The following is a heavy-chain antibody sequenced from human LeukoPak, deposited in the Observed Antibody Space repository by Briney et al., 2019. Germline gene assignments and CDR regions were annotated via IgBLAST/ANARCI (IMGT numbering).Heavy chain of an antibody. V-gene: IGHV3-48*01. J-gene: IGHJ5*02. CDR3: AIGSVVGATCWHFGR. Sequence: PGGSLRLSCAASGFTFSSYSMNWVRQAPGKGLEWVSYISSSTSTIYYADSVKGRFTISRDNAKNSLYLQMNSLTAEDTAVYYCAIGSVVGATCWHFGRWGQGTLVTVSS. CDR1: GFTFSSYS. D-gene: IGHD1-26*01. CDR2: ISSSTSTI.